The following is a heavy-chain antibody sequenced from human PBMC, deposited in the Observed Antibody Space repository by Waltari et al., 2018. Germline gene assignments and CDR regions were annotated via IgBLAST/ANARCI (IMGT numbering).Heavy chain of an antibody. J-gene: IGHJ4*02. Sequence: EVQLLESGGDLVQPGGSLRLSCAASGITFSNYAINWVRLAPGTGLEWVSAIPVGDDTYYADSVKGRFTISRDTSKDTVHLQMNGLRAEDTAVYYCATPFYNWDDPLHSWGQGTLVTVSS. D-gene: IGHD1-20*01. CDR1: GITFSNYA. V-gene: IGHV3-23*01. CDR2: IPVGDDT. CDR3: ATPFYNWDDPLHS.